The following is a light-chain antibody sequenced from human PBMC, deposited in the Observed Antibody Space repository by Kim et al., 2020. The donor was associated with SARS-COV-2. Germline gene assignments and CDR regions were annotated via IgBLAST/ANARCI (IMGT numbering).Light chain of an antibody. V-gene: IGLV7-43*01. CDR1: PGAFARGLY. CDR3: LLYYGSGEGV. Sequence: GETVTLAGASSPGAFARGLYPHWFQQKPGPAPRALIYSTFNNPSWTPARFSGSLLGGKAALTLSGVQPEDEADYFCLLYYGSGEGVFGGGTQLTVL. CDR2: STF. J-gene: IGLJ3*02.